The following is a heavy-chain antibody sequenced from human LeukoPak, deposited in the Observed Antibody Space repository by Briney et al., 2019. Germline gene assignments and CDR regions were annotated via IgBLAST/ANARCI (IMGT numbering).Heavy chain of an antibody. D-gene: IGHD3-22*01. J-gene: IGHJ3*02. CDR2: TYHSGST. V-gene: IGHV4-30-2*01. CDR1: GGSISSGGYS. Sequence: SETLSLTCAVSGGSISSGGYSWSWIRQPPGKGLEWIGYTYHSGSTYYNPSLKSRVTISVDRSKNQFSLKLSSVTAADTAVYYCARGGVGGSYYYDSSGYSHGAFDIWGQGTMVTVSS. CDR3: ARGGVGGSYYYDSSGYSHGAFDI.